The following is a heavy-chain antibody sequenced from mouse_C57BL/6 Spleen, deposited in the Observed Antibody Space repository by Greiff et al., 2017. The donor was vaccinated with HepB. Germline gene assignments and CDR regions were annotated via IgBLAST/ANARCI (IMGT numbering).Heavy chain of an antibody. CDR2: ISSGGDYI. V-gene: IGHV5-9-1*02. D-gene: IGHD1-1*01. CDR1: GFTFSSYA. CDR3: TRVITTVVARAMDY. J-gene: IGHJ4*01. Sequence: EVKLVESGEGLVKPGGSLKLSCAASGFTFSSYAMSWVRQTPEKRLEWVAYISSGGDYIYYADTVKGRFTISRDNARNTLYLQMSSLKSEDTAMYYCTRVITTVVARAMDYWGQGTSVTVSS.